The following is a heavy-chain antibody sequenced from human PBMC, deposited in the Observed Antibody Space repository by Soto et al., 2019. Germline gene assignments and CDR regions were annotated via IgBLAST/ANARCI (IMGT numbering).Heavy chain of an antibody. CDR2: IYYSGST. V-gene: IGHV4-39*01. D-gene: IGHD2-21*02. CDR3: ARHTSDFWFVP. CDR1: GGSISSSSYF. Sequence: QLQLQESGPGLVKPSETLSLTCTVSGGSISSSSYFWGWIRQPPGKGREWIGGIYYSGSTYYNPSLKSRGTVAVDTSKNRSPLTLSSVTAADTAVYSCARHTSDFWFVPWGQGTLVTVSS. J-gene: IGHJ5*02.